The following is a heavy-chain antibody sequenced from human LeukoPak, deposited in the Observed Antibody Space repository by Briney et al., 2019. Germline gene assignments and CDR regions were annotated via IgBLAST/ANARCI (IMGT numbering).Heavy chain of an antibody. Sequence: GGSLRLSCAASGFTFRNYWMHWVRQAPGKGLVWVSRINNDGSTTNYADSVKGRFTISRDNAKNTLYLQMNSLRAEDTAVYYCARDIGYAFDIWGQGTMVTVSS. CDR3: ARDIGYAFDI. V-gene: IGHV3-74*01. J-gene: IGHJ3*02. D-gene: IGHD2-15*01. CDR2: INNDGSTT. CDR1: GFTFRNYW.